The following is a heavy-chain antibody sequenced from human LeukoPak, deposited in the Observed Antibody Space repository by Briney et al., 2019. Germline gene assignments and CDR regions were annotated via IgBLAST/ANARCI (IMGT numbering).Heavy chain of an antibody. CDR2: VYSSGST. V-gene: IGHV4-4*07. D-gene: IGHD3-22*01. CDR1: GGSMSSYY. Sequence: PSPTLSLTCTVSGGSMSSYYWSWIRQPAGKGLEWVGCVYSSGSTNYNPSLKSRLTMSVDTSKNHFSLKLISVTAADTAVYYCARQAYDTGYDAFDIWGQGTRVTVSS. J-gene: IGHJ3*02. CDR3: ARQAYDTGYDAFDI.